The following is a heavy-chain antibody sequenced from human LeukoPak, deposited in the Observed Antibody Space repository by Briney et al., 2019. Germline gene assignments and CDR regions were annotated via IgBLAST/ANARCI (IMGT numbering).Heavy chain of an antibody. CDR2: ISGSGVTT. Sequence: PGGSLRLSCVASGFTFSSYAMSWVRQAPGKGLEWVSAISGSGVTTHYAGSVKGRFSISRDNSKNTLYLQMNSLRAEDTAVYYCARPGTVVTRGAFDIWGQGTMVTVSS. CDR3: ARPGTVVTRGAFDI. CDR1: GFTFSSYA. V-gene: IGHV3-23*01. D-gene: IGHD4-23*01. J-gene: IGHJ3*02.